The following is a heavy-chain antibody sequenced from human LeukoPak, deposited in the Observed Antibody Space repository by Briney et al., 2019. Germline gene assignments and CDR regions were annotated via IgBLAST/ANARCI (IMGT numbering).Heavy chain of an antibody. J-gene: IGHJ6*03. D-gene: IGHD1-1*01. CDR2: IYTGDSDT. CDR3: ARHWGGTTRTIGDYYYYMDV. V-gene: IGHV5-51*01. Sequence: GESLKMSCKGSGYSFTSYWIGWVRQMPGKGLEWMGIIYTGDSDTRYSPSFQGQVTISADKSISTAYLQWSSLKASDTAMYYCARHWGGTTRTIGDYYYYMDVWGKGTTVTVS. CDR1: GYSFTSYW.